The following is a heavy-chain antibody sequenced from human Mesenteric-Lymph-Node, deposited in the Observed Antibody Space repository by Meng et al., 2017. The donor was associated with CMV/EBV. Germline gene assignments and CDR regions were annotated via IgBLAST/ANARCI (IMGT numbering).Heavy chain of an antibody. CDR2: ISYDESNK. D-gene: IGHD2-2*02. CDR1: GFAFSDYV. CDR3: AREDEECSGSSCYKVLDC. Sequence: GESLKISCAASGFAFSDYVMHWVRQAPGKGLEWVALISYDESNKNYADSVRGRFTISRDSSRNTLYLQINSLRPEDTAMFYCAREDEECSGSSCYKVLDCWGQGTLVTVSS. J-gene: IGHJ4*02. V-gene: IGHV3-30-3*01.